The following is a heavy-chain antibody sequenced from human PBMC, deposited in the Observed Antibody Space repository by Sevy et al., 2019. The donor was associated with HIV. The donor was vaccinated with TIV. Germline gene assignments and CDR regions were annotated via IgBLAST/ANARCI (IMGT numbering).Heavy chain of an antibody. CDR1: GFTFETYE. V-gene: IGHV3-48*03. J-gene: IGHJ4*02. CDR2: ISRSGANI. CDR3: ATSHFDWLFLFDY. Sequence: GGSLRLSCAASGFTFETYEMNWVRQAPGKGLEWISHISRSGANIYYADSVKGRFTTSRDNVKNSVSLQMNNLRAEDTAVYYCATSHFDWLFLFDYWGQGTLVTVSS. D-gene: IGHD3-9*01.